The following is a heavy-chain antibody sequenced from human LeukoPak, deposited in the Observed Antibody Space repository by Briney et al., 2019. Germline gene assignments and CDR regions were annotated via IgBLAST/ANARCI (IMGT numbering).Heavy chain of an antibody. D-gene: IGHD6-19*01. CDR3: ARDSMSGWVLGPYYYYGMDV. V-gene: IGHV4-4*02. CDR1: GDSISSSNW. Sequence: SGTLSLTCAVSGDSISSSNWGSGVRQPPGEGLGWIGEIYHSGSTNYNPSLKSRVTISVDKSKNQFSLKLSSVTAADTAVYYCARDSMSGWVLGPYYYYGMDVWGKGTTVTVSS. J-gene: IGHJ6*04. CDR2: IYHSGST.